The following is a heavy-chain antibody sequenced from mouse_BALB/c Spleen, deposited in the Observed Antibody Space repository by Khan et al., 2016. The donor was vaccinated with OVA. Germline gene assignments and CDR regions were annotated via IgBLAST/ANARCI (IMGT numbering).Heavy chain of an antibody. CDR1: GYTFTSYT. CDR3: VRDGAYHRNDGWFAY. J-gene: IGHJ3*01. CDR2: INPSNGYT. V-gene: IGHV1-4*01. D-gene: IGHD2-14*01. Sequence: VQLQQSGAELARPGASVKMSCKASGYTFTSYTIHWIKLRPGQGLEWIGYINPSNGYTNYNQKFKDKATLTADKSSTTAYMELSRLTSDDSALYNCVRDGAYHRNDGWFAYWGQGTLVTVSA.